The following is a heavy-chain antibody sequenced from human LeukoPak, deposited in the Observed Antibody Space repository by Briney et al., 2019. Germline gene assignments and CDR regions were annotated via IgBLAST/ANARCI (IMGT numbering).Heavy chain of an antibody. CDR1: GDSISGDIYY. V-gene: IGHV4-39*07. J-gene: IGHJ3*02. Sequence: SETLSLTCTVSGDSISGDIYYWGWIRQPPGKGLEWIGEINHSGSTNYNPSLKSRVTISVDTSKNQFSLKLSSVTAADTAVYYCARGVMDHDAFDIWGQGTMVTVSS. CDR2: INHSGST. CDR3: ARGVMDHDAFDI. D-gene: IGHD2-8*01.